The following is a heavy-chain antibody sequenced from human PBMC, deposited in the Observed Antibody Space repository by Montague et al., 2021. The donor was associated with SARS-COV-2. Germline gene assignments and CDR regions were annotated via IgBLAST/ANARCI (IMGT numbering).Heavy chain of an antibody. CDR1: GGSISSYY. CDR2: IYTSGST. Sequence: SETLSLTCSLSGGSISSYYWSWIRQPAGKGLEWIGRIYTSGSTNYNPSLKSRVTMSVGTSKNQFSLKLSSVTAADTAVYYCAREAWFGDKTSASEYYGMDVWGQGTTVTVSS. CDR3: AREAWFGDKTSASEYYGMDV. J-gene: IGHJ6*02. V-gene: IGHV4-4*07. D-gene: IGHD3-10*01.